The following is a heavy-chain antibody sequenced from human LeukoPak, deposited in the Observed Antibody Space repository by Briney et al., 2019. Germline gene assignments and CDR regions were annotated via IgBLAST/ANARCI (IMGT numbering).Heavy chain of an antibody. V-gene: IGHV5-51*01. J-gene: IGHJ6*02. Sequence: GESLKISCKASGYSFTTYWIAWVRQMPGKGLEWMGSVYPGDSDTRYSPSFQGHVTISADKATNTAYLHWSSLEASDTAMYYCARVVVAATPARDYYGMDVWGQGTTVTVSS. CDR2: VYPGDSDT. CDR1: GYSFTTYW. CDR3: ARVVVAATPARDYYGMDV. D-gene: IGHD2-15*01.